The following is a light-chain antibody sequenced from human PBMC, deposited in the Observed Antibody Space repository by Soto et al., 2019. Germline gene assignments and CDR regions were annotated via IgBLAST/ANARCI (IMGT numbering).Light chain of an antibody. CDR1: QGISSY. Sequence: DIQLTQSPSFLSASVGDRVTITCRASQGISSYLAWYQQKPGKAPKLLIYAASTLQSGVPSRFRGSGSGTEFTLTISSLQPEDFATDYCQQLNSDPHTFGQGTKLEI. CDR3: QQLNSDPHT. J-gene: IGKJ2*01. CDR2: AAS. V-gene: IGKV1-9*01.